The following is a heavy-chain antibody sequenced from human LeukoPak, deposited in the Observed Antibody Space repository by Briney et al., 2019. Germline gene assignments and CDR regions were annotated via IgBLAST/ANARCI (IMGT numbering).Heavy chain of an antibody. J-gene: IGHJ4*02. D-gene: IGHD3-22*01. CDR2: INHSGST. Sequence: SETLSLTCAVYGGSFSGYYWSWIRQPPGKGLEWIGEINHSGSTNYNPSLKSRVTISVDTPKNQFSLKLSSVTAADTAVYYCALTYDSSGYYSHYFDYWGQGTLVTVSS. CDR3: ALTYDSSGYYSHYFDY. CDR1: GGSFSGYY. V-gene: IGHV4-34*01.